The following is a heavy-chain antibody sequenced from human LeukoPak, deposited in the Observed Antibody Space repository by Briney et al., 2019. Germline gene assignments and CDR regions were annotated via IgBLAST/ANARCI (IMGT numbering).Heavy chain of an antibody. CDR1: GYTFTSYG. Sequence: ASVEVSCKASGYTFTSYGISWVRQAPGQGLEWMGWISAYNGNTNYAQKLQGRVTMTTDTSTSTAYMELRSLRSDDTAVYYCARDSVVVVAASDWFDPWGQGTLVTVSS. V-gene: IGHV1-18*01. CDR2: ISAYNGNT. J-gene: IGHJ5*02. D-gene: IGHD2-15*01. CDR3: ARDSVVVVAASDWFDP.